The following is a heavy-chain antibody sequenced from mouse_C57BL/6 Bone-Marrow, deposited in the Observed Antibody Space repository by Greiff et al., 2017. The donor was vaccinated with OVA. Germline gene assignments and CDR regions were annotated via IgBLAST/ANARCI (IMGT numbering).Heavy chain of an antibody. D-gene: IGHD2-5*01. J-gene: IGHJ2*01. Sequence: QVQLQQSGAELVRPGASVTLSCKASGYTFTDYEMHWVKQTPVHGLEWIGAIDPETGGTAYNQKFTGKAILTADKSSSTAYMELRSLTSEDSAVYYCTREDYSNPYYFDYWGKGTTLTVSS. V-gene: IGHV1-15*01. CDR2: IDPETGGT. CDR1: GYTFTDYE. CDR3: TREDYSNPYYFDY.